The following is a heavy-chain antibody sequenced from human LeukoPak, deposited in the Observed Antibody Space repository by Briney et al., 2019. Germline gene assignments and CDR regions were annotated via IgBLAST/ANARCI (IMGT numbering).Heavy chain of an antibody. CDR2: INPSGGST. D-gene: IGHD3-10*01. CDR1: GYTFTSYF. CDR3: AKEEFGEPHS. V-gene: IGHV1-46*01. J-gene: IGHJ4*02. Sequence: GASVKVSCKASGYTFTSYFMHWVRQAPGQGLEWMGIINPSGGSTTYAQKFLGRVTMTRDTSTSTVYMELSSPTSEDTAVYYCAKEEFGEPHSWGQGTLVTVSS.